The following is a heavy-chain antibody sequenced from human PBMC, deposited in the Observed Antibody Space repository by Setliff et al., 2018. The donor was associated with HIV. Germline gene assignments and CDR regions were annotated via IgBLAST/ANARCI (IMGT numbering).Heavy chain of an antibody. CDR1: GFTFSGSP. J-gene: IGHJ4*02. V-gene: IGHV3-73*01. Sequence: LRLSCAASGFTFSGSPIHWVRQASGKGLEWLGRIKNRADNYATAYAASVKGRFTISRDDSMNTAYLQMNSLKIEDTAVYYCTRPQYFYDIGGSDYWGQGTLVTVSS. CDR2: IKNRADNYAT. D-gene: IGHD3-22*01. CDR3: TRPQYFYDIGGSDY.